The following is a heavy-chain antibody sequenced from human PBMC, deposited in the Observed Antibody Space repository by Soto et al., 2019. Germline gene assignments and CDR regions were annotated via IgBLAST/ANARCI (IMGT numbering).Heavy chain of an antibody. CDR1: GFTFSSHA. CDR3: AIEGRSDGGSAYT. D-gene: IGHD2-15*01. Sequence: QVQLVESGGGVVQPGRSLRLSCAASGFTFSSHAIHWVRQSPGKGLEWGAVISYDASQKYYADSVKGRFTISRDNSKNTVYLQLNSLGAEDMAIYYYAIEGRSDGGSAYTWGQGTLVTVSS. J-gene: IGHJ5*02. V-gene: IGHV3-30*04. CDR2: ISYDASQK.